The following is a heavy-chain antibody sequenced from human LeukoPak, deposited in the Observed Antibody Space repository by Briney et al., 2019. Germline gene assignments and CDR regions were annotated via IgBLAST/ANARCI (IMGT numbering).Heavy chain of an antibody. J-gene: IGHJ4*02. CDR3: ARSINYYDSSGSGWDFDY. CDR1: GGSISSGDYY. CDR2: IYYSGST. Sequence: SQTLSLTCTVSGGSISSGDYYWSWIRPPPGKGLEWIGYIYYSGSTYYNPSLKSRVTISVDTSKNQFSLKLSSVTAADTAVYYCARSINYYDSSGSGWDFDYWGQGTLVTVSS. D-gene: IGHD3-22*01. V-gene: IGHV4-30-4*01.